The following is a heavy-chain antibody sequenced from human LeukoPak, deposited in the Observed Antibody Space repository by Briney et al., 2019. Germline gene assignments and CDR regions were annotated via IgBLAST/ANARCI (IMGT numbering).Heavy chain of an antibody. CDR2: ISGSGGST. CDR3: AKTRWFGESVLGYYYGMDV. Sequence: GVSLRLSCAASGFTFSSYAMSWVRQAPGKGLEWVSAISGSGGSTYYADSVKGRFTISRDNSKNTLYLQMNSLRAEDTAVYYCAKTRWFGESVLGYYYGMDVWGQGTTVTVSS. V-gene: IGHV3-23*01. CDR1: GFTFSSYA. J-gene: IGHJ6*02. D-gene: IGHD3-10*01.